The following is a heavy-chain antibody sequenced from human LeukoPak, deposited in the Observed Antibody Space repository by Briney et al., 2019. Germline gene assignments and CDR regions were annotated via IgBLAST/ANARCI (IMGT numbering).Heavy chain of an antibody. D-gene: IGHD2-2*01. J-gene: IGHJ4*02. CDR1: GGSFSGYY. CDR3: AQDPRYELPAEMRN. V-gene: IGHV4-34*01. CDR2: INHSGST. Sequence: PSETLSLTCAVYGGSFSGYYWSWIRQPPGKGLEWIGEINHSGSTNYNPSLKSRVTISVDTSKNQFSLKLSSVTAADTAVYYCAQDPRYELPAEMRNWGQGTLVTVSS.